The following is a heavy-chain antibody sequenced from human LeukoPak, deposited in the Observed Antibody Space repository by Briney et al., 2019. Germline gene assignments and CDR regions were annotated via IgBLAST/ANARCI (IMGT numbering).Heavy chain of an antibody. CDR3: ASASSSSVVDY. CDR2: INSDGSST. V-gene: IGHV3-74*01. J-gene: IGHJ4*02. CDR1: GFTFTRYW. D-gene: IGHD6-6*01. Sequence: PGGSLRLSCVASGFTFTRYWMHWVRHAPGKGLVWVSRINSDGSSTSYADPVKGRFTISRDNAKNTLYLQMNSLRAEDTAVYYCASASSSSVVDYWGQGTLVTVSS.